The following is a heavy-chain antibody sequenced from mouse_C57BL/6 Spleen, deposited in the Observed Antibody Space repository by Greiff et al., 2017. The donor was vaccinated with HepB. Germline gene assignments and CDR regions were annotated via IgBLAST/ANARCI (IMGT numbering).Heavy chain of an antibody. V-gene: IGHV2-2*01. CDR3: ARTPHIYYGSSTGYFDV. Sequence: QVQLKESGPGLVQPSQSLSITCTVSGFSLTSYGVHWVRQSPGKGLEWLGVIWSGGSTDYNAAFISRLSISKDNSKSHVFFKMNSLQADDTAIYYCARTPHIYYGSSTGYFDVWGTGTTVTVSS. CDR2: IWSGGST. D-gene: IGHD1-1*01. J-gene: IGHJ1*03. CDR1: GFSLTSYG.